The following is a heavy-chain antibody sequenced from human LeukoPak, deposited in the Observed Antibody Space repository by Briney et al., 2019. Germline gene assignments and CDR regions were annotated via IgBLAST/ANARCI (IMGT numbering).Heavy chain of an antibody. Sequence: SETLSLTCAVYGGSFSGYYGSWIRQPPGKGLEWRGEINHSGSTNYNPSLKSRVTISVDTSKNQFSLKRSSVTAADTAVYYCARAEIAAAGPARTLGNWGQGTLVTVSS. CDR2: INHSGST. J-gene: IGHJ4*02. CDR3: ARAEIAAAGPARTLGN. V-gene: IGHV4-34*01. CDR1: GGSFSGYY. D-gene: IGHD6-13*01.